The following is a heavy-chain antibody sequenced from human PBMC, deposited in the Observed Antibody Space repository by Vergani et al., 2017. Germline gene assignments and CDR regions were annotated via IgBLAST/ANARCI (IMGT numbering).Heavy chain of an antibody. D-gene: IGHD1-26*01. CDR3: ARLVGATRLYYYCYMDV. CDR1: GYSFTSYW. V-gene: IGHV5-51*01. J-gene: IGHJ6*03. Sequence: EVQLVPSGAEVKKPGESLKISCKGSGYSFTSYWIGWVRQMPGKGLEWMGNIYPGDSDTRYSPSFQGQVTISADKSISTAYLQWSSLEASDTAMYYCARLVGATRLYYYCYMDVWGKGTTVTGSS. CDR2: IYPGDSDT.